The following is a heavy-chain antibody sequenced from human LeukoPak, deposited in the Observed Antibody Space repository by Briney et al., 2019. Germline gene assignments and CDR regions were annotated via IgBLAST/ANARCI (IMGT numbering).Heavy chain of an antibody. CDR1: GFTFSSYE. V-gene: IGHV3-48*03. J-gene: IGHJ4*02. CDR2: ISSSGSTI. Sequence: PGGSLRLSCAASGFTFSSYEMNWVRQAPGKGLEWVSYISSSGSTIYYADSVKGRFTISRDNAKNSLYPQMNSLRAEDTAVYYCAGARYALDYWGQGTLVNVSS. D-gene: IGHD1-1*01. CDR3: AGARYALDY.